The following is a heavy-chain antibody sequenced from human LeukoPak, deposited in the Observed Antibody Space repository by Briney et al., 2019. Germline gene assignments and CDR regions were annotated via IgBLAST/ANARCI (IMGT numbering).Heavy chain of an antibody. D-gene: IGHD3-10*01. J-gene: IGHJ4*02. Sequence: SETLSLTCTVSGGSISSYYWSWIRQPPGKGLEWIGYIYYSGSTNYNPSLKSRVTISVDTSKNQFSLKLSSVTAADTAEYYCARGDYYGSGSYDYWGQGTLVTVSS. CDR3: ARGDYYGSGSYDY. CDR1: GGSISSYY. V-gene: IGHV4-59*01. CDR2: IYYSGST.